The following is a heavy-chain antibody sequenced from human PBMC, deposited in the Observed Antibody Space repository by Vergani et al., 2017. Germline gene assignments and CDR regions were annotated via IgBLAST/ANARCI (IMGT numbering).Heavy chain of an antibody. D-gene: IGHD3-10*01. J-gene: IGHJ3*02. CDR2: ISGSGGST. V-gene: IGHV3-23*01. Sequence: EVQLLVSGGGLVQPGGSLRLSCAASGFTFSSYAMSWVRQAPGKGLEWVSAISGSGGSTYYADSVKGRFTISRDNSKNTLYLQMNSLRAEDTAVYYCANADPRGRFGDRVDAFDIWGQGTMVTVSS. CDR3: ANADPRGRFGDRVDAFDI. CDR1: GFTFSSYA.